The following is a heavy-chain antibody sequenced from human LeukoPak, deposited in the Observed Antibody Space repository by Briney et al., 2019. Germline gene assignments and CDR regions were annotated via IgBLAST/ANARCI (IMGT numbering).Heavy chain of an antibody. CDR1: GGSISSYY. D-gene: IGHD6-13*01. J-gene: IGHJ6*02. CDR2: IYTSGST. Sequence: TSETLSLTCTVPGGSISSYYWSWIRQPAGKGLEWIGRIYTSGSTNYNPSLKSRVTMSVDTSKNQFSLKLSSVTAADTAVYYCAKHFPRYSSSWYNYYYGMDVWGQGTTVTVSS. CDR3: AKHFPRYSSSWYNYYYGMDV. V-gene: IGHV4-4*07.